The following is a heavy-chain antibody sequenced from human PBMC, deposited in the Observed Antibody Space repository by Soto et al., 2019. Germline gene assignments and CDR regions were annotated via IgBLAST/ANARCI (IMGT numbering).Heavy chain of an antibody. D-gene: IGHD3-3*02. CDR2: ISAYNGNT. V-gene: IGHV1-18*04. CDR1: GYTFTSYG. CDR3: AREGHFRVLYYYYGMDV. J-gene: IGHJ6*02. Sequence: ASVKVSCKASGYTFTSYGISWVRQAPGQGLEWMGWISAYNGNTNYAQKLQGRVTMTTDTSTSTAYMELRSLRSDDTAVYYCAREGHFRVLYYYYGMDVWGQGTTVTVSS.